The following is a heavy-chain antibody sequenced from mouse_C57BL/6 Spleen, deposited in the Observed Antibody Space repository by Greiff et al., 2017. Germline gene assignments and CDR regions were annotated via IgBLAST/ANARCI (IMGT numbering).Heavy chain of an antibody. Sequence: EVKLQESGGGLVQPGGSMKLSCVASGFTFSNYWMNWVRQSPEKGLEWVAQIRLKSDNYATHYAESVKGRFTISRDDSKSSVYLQMNNLRAEDTGIYYCTGEYGERDGFDYWGQGTTLTVSS. CDR3: TGEYGERDGFDY. V-gene: IGHV6-3*01. CDR2: IRLKSDNYAT. J-gene: IGHJ2*01. D-gene: IGHD1-2*01. CDR1: GFTFSNYW.